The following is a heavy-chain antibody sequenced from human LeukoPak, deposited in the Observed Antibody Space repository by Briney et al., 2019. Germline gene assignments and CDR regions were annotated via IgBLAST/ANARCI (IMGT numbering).Heavy chain of an antibody. D-gene: IGHD3-10*01. CDR3: ATGAHYYGS. Sequence: GGSLRLSCAASGFTFSSYAMNWVRQAPGKALEWVSSLSSSSTYIFYADSVKGRFTIYGDNSRNTLFLQMNSLRAEDTAIYYCATGAHYYGSWGQGTLVTVSS. CDR2: LSSSSTYI. CDR1: GFTFSSYA. V-gene: IGHV3-21*04. J-gene: IGHJ5*02.